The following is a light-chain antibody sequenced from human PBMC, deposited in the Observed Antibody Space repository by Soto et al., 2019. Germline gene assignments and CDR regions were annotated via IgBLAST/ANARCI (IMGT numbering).Light chain of an antibody. Sequence: DIQMTQSPSSLSASVGDRVTITCRARQTIGANLNCYRQKPGKAPTLLIYEATTLQSGVPSRLSGLGYGTDFTLPSTSLRPGDSATYFCQQSYTTVYTFGLGTKVDIK. CDR2: EAT. CDR1: QTIGAN. CDR3: QQSYTTVYT. J-gene: IGKJ2*01. V-gene: IGKV1-39*01.